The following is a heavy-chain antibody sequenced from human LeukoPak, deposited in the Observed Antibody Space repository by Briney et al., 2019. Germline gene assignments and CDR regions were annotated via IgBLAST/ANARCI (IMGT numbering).Heavy chain of an antibody. CDR1: GGSFSGYY. J-gene: IGHJ5*02. D-gene: IGHD3-10*01. V-gene: IGHV4-34*01. CDR2: INHSGST. CDR3: ARAYGSGSYYFFDP. Sequence: SETLSLTCAVYGGSFSGYYWSWIRQPPGKGLEWIGEINHSGSTNYNPSLKSRVTISVDTSKNQFSLKLSSVTAADTAVYYCARAYGSGSYYFFDPWGQGTLVTVSS.